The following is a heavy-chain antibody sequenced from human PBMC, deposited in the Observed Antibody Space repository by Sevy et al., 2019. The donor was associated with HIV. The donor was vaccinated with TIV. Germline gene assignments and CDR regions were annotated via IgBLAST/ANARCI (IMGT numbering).Heavy chain of an antibody. D-gene: IGHD1-26*01. CDR3: ARDRDVSGSYLEYFYYAMEV. Sequence: ASVKVSCKTSGHIFSTYYIYWARQAPGQGLEWIGIFDPTRGSRSYAQRFQGRLSMTGDTSTSTAYMELSSLTSEDTAVYYCARDRDVSGSYLEYFYYAMEVWGQGTTVTVSS. V-gene: IGHV1-46*01. CDR2: FDPTRGSR. CDR1: GHIFSTYY. J-gene: IGHJ6*02.